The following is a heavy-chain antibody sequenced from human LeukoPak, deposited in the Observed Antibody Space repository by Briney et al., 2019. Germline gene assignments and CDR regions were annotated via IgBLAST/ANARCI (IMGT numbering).Heavy chain of an antibody. CDR1: GFTFSNYW. CDR3: VQLSVWYY. V-gene: IGHV3-74*01. D-gene: IGHD5-18*01. J-gene: IGHJ4*02. CDR2: INSDGSSI. Sequence: PGGSLRLSCAASGFTFSNYWMYWVRQAPGKGLVWVSRINSDGSSISYADSVKGRFTISRDNAKNTLYLQMNSLRAEDTAVYYCVQLSVWYYWGQGTLVTVSS.